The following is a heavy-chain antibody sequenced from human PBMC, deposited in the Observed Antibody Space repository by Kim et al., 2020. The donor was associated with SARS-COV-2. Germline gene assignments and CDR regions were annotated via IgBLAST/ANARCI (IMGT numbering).Heavy chain of an antibody. J-gene: IGHJ6*03. CDR1: GGSISSSSYY. Sequence: SETLSLTCTVSGGSISSSSYYWGWIRQPPGKGLEWIGSIYYSGSTYYNPSLKSRVTISVDTSKNQFSLKLSSVTAADTAVYYCARLGGQELLRFLEWTRDYYYYMDVWGKGTTVTVSS. D-gene: IGHD3-3*01. CDR3: ARLGGQELLRFLEWTRDYYYYMDV. V-gene: IGHV4-39*01. CDR2: IYYSGST.